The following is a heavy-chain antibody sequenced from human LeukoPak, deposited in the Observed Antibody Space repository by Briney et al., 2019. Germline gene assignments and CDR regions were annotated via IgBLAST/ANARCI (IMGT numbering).Heavy chain of an antibody. Sequence: SETLSLTCAVYGGSFSGYYWSWIRQPPGKGLEWIEEINHSGSTNYNPSLKSRVTISVDTSKNQFSLKLSSVTAADTAVYYCARGDFGYDSSGYYIPYFDYWGQGTLVTVSS. CDR2: INHSGST. CDR3: ARGDFGYDSSGYYIPYFDY. V-gene: IGHV4-34*01. D-gene: IGHD3-22*01. J-gene: IGHJ4*02. CDR1: GGSFSGYY.